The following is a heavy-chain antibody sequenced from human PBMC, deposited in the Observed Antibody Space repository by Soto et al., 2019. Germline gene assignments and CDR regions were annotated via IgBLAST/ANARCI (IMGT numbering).Heavy chain of an antibody. J-gene: IGHJ4*02. V-gene: IGHV4-39*01. CDR1: GGSISSSYYY. CDR3: ARRGDRSTESDY. CDR2: IYHTGTT. Sequence: QLQLQESGPGLVKPSETLSLTCTVSGGSISSSYYYWNWIRQPPGEGLEWIGNIYHTGTTNYNPSLKSRVTISVDTSKNQFSLKLTSVTAADTAVYYRARRGDRSTESDYWGQGTLVTVSS. D-gene: IGHD7-27*01.